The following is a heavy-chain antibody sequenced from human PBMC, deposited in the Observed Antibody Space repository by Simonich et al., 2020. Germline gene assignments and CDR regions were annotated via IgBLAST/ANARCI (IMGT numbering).Heavy chain of an antibody. D-gene: IGHD1-1*01. Sequence: EVQLVQSGAEVKKPGESLKISCKGSGYSFTRYWIGWVRPMPGKGLVWMGFIYTGDADTRYRPSFQGQVTISADKSISTAYLQWSSLKASDTAMYYCARQLNDFDIWGQGTMVTVSS. CDR1: GYSFTRYW. J-gene: IGHJ3*02. CDR2: IYTGDADT. CDR3: ARQLNDFDI. V-gene: IGHV5-51*01.